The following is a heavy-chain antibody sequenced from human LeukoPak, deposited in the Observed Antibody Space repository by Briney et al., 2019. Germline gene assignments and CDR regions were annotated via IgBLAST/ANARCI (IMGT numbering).Heavy chain of an antibody. D-gene: IGHD2-15*01. CDR2: IYYDGSNK. CDR3: VRDRVYSGYYYYGMQV. J-gene: IGHJ6*02. CDR1: GFSFSSVG. Sequence: GGSLRLSCAASGFSFSSVGMRWVRQAPGKGLEWVAVIYYDGSNKYYGDSVKGRFTISRDNSKSALYLQMNSLRAEDTAVYYCVRDRVYSGYYYYGMQVWGQGTTVTVSS. V-gene: IGHV3-33*01.